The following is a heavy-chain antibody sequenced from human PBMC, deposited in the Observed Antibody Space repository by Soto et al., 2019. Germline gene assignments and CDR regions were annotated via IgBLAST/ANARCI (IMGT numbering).Heavy chain of an antibody. V-gene: IGHV1-18*01. CDR3: ARGPYDILTGHYYYGMDV. CDR1: GYTFTSYG. D-gene: IGHD3-9*01. CDR2: ISAYNGNT. Sequence: ASVKVSCKASGYTFTSYGISWVRQAPGQGLEWMGWISAYNGNTNYAQKLQGRVTMTTDTSTSTAYMELRSLRSDDTAVYYCARGPYDILTGHYYYGMDVWGQGTTVTVSS. J-gene: IGHJ6*02.